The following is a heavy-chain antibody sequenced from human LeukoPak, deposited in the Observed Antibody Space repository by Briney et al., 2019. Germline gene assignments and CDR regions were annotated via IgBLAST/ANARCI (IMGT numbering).Heavy chain of an antibody. CDR2: IIPIFGTA. V-gene: IGHV1-69*13. CDR1: GGTFSSAA. Sequence: SVKVSCKASGGTFSSAAISWVRQAPGQGLEWMGGIIPIFGTANYAQKFQGRVTITADEFTSTACVELSSLRSEDTAVYYCARLTPNSIYADYGYWGQGTLVTVSA. D-gene: IGHD4-17*01. J-gene: IGHJ1*01. CDR3: ARLTPNSIYADYGY.